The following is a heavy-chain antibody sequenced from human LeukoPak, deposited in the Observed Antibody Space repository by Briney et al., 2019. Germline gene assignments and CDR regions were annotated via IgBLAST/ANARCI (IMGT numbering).Heavy chain of an antibody. D-gene: IGHD1-26*01. CDR1: GYSISSDYY. J-gene: IGHJ4*02. V-gene: IGHV4-38-2*02. CDR2: IYHSGST. Sequence: SETLSLTCSVSGYSISSDYYWGWIRKPPGKGLEWIGSIYHSGSTYYKPSLKSRVTILVDSSKNHFSLKVRSVTAAETAVYYCARGKSRGSHIAYWGQGTLVTVSS. CDR3: ARGKSRGSHIAY.